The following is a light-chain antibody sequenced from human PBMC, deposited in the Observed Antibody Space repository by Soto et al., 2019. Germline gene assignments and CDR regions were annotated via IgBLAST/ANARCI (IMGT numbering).Light chain of an antibody. V-gene: IGKV3-15*01. CDR2: GAS. J-gene: IGKJ1*01. CDR1: QSVSSN. CDR3: QQYDNWPLT. Sequence: EIVMTQSPATLPVSPGERATLSCRASQSVSSNLAWYQQRPGQAPRLLIYGASTRATGIPARFSGSGSGTEFTLTISSLQSEDFAVYYCQQYDNWPLTFDQGTKVEIK.